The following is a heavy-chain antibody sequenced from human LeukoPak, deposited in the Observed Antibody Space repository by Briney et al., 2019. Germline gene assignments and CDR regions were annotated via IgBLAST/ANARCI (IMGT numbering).Heavy chain of an antibody. D-gene: IGHD3-10*01. CDR3: AREGYYGSGSYDY. Sequence: PGGSLRLSCAASGFTVSSNYMSWVRQAPGKGLEWVSVIYSGGSTYYADSVKGRFTISRHNSKNTLYLQMNSLRAEDTAVYYCAREGYYGSGSYDYWRQGTLVTVSS. V-gene: IGHV3-53*04. CDR2: IYSGGST. CDR1: GFTVSSNY. J-gene: IGHJ4*02.